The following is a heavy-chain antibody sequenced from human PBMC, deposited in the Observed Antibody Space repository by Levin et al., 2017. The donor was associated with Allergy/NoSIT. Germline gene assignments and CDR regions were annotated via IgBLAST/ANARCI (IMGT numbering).Heavy chain of an antibody. Sequence: GGSLRLSCAASGFTFSSYAMSWVRQAPGKGLEWVSAISSSGGSTYYADSVKGRFTISRDNSRNTLYLQMNSLSAEDTAVYFCASPHYTSGSRIDFWGQGTLVTVSS. CDR2: ISSSGGST. D-gene: IGHD3-10*01. J-gene: IGHJ4*02. V-gene: IGHV3-23*01. CDR1: GFTFSSYA. CDR3: ASPHYTSGSRIDF.